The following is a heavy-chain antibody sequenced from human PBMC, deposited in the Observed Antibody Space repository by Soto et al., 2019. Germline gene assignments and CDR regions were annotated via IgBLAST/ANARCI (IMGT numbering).Heavy chain of an antibody. Sequence: SVKVSCKASGGTFSSYAISWVRQAPGQGLEWMGGIIPIFGTANYAQKFQGRVTITADESTSTAYMELSSLRSEDTAVYYCARGVATIIEYNYYYGMDVWGQGTKVTVSS. CDR1: GGTFSSYA. J-gene: IGHJ6*02. CDR3: ARGVATIIEYNYYYGMDV. D-gene: IGHD5-12*01. CDR2: IIPIFGTA. V-gene: IGHV1-69*13.